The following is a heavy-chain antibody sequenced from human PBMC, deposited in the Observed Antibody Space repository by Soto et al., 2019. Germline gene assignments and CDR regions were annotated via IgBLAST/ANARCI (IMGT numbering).Heavy chain of an antibody. CDR2: IWYDGSNK. Sequence: GGSLRLSCAASGFTFSSYGMHWVRQAPGKGLEWVAVIWYDGSNKYYADSVKGRFTISRDNSKNTLYLQMNSLRAEDTAVYYCASGVIDAYYFDYWGQGTLVTVSS. V-gene: IGHV3-33*01. CDR1: GFTFSSYG. D-gene: IGHD3-22*01. CDR3: ASGVIDAYYFDY. J-gene: IGHJ4*02.